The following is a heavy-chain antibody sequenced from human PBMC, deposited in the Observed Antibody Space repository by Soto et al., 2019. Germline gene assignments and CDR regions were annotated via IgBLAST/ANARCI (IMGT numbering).Heavy chain of an antibody. V-gene: IGHV3-48*02. CDR1: GFTFSSYS. D-gene: IGHD2-2*01. CDR2: ISSSSSTI. Sequence: GGSLRLSCAASGFTFSSYSMNWVRQAPGKGLEWVSYISSSSSTIYYADSVKGVFTISRDNAKNSLYLQMNSLGDEETDVYYCARDGHPNIVVVPAAIRYYYYGMDVWGQGTTVTVSS. CDR3: ARDGHPNIVVVPAAIRYYYYGMDV. J-gene: IGHJ6*02.